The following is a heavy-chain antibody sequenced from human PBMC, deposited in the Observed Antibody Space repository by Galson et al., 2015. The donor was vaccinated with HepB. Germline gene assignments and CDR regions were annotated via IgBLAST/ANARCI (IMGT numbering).Heavy chain of an antibody. V-gene: IGHV3-30*18. CDR3: AKEMKSGPAVAAADY. CDR1: GFTFSTYA. J-gene: IGHJ4*02. CDR2: ISNDGNYI. Sequence: SLRLSCAPSGFTFSTYAFHWVRQAPGKGLEWVAVISNDGNYINYADSVKGRFTISRDNSMNTVHLQMNSLRTEDSGVYYCAKEMKSGPAVAAADYWGQGTQVTVS. D-gene: IGHD6-19*01.